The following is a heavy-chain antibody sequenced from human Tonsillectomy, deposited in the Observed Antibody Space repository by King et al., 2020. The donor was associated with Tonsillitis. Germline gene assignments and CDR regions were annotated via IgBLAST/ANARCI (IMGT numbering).Heavy chain of an antibody. CDR1: GYSISSGYY. CDR3: ARGKGSGSYYNRTSPFDY. D-gene: IGHD3-10*01. Sequence: QLQESGPGLVKPSETLSLTCAVSGYSISSGYYWGWIRQPPGKGLEWIGSIYHSGSTYYNPSLKSRVTISVDTSKNQFSLKLRSVTAADTAVYYRARGKGSGSYYNRTSPFDYWGQGTLVTVSS. CDR2: IYHSGST. V-gene: IGHV4-38-2*01. J-gene: IGHJ4*02.